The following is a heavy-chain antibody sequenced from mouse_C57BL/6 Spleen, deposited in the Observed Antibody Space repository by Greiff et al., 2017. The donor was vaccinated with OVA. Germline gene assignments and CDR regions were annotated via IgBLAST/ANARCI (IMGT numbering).Heavy chain of an antibody. V-gene: IGHV1-52*01. D-gene: IGHD2-2*01. CDR2: IDPSDSET. Sequence: VQLQQPGAELVRPGSSVKLSCKASGYTFTSYWMHWVKQRPIQGLEWIGNIDPSDSETHYNQKFKDKATLTVDKSSSTAYMQLSSLTSEDSAVYYRARGKRVTAYYFDYWGQGTTLTVSS. CDR1: GYTFTSYW. CDR3: ARGKRVTAYYFDY. J-gene: IGHJ2*01.